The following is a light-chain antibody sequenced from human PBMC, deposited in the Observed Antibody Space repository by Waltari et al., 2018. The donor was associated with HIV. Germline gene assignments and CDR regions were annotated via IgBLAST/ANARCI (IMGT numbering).Light chain of an antibody. Sequence: QSVLTQPPSASGTPGQRVTISCSGSSSNFGSNYVHWYQQLPGTAPKLLIYRNKQRPSGVPDRVSASKSGTSASLAISGLRSDDEADYYCAAWDARLSGWVFGGGTKLTVL. V-gene: IGLV1-47*01. J-gene: IGLJ3*02. CDR1: SSNFGSNY. CDR2: RNK. CDR3: AAWDARLSGWV.